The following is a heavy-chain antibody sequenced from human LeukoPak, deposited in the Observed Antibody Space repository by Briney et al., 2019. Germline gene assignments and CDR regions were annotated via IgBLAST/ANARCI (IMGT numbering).Heavy chain of an antibody. CDR3: ATAESGSFDY. CDR1: GFAFSDYY. Sequence: PGGSLRLSCAASGFAFSDYYMSWIRQAPGKGLEWVSYISSSSSYTNYADSVEGRFTISRDNAKNSLYLQMNSLRAEDTTAYYCATAESGSFDYWGQGTLVTVSS. CDR2: ISSSSSYT. D-gene: IGHD1-26*01. J-gene: IGHJ4*02. V-gene: IGHV3-11*05.